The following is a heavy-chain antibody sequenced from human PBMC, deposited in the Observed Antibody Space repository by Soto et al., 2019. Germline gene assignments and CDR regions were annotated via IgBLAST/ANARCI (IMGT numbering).Heavy chain of an antibody. CDR3: AIYRGALSFES. V-gene: IGHV4-59*01. J-gene: IGHJ4*02. CDR1: GRSMSSNY. CDR2: VFYCGT. D-gene: IGHD3-16*01. Sequence: PSEPLSLPCSVSGRSMSSNYWSWIRQSPDKGLEWLGYVFYCGTDYNPSLGGLVRMSAETSKSKFSLKLTSVTVADTAVYYCAIYRGALSFESWGRGTLVPVSS.